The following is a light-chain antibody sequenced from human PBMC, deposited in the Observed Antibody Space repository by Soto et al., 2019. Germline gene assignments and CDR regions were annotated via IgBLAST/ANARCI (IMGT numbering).Light chain of an antibody. V-gene: IGKV1-5*03. J-gene: IGKJ4*01. CDR1: QNINTW. Sequence: DIQMTQSPSTLSASVGDRVTITCRASQNINTWLAWYQQKPGKAPYLLIYKASNLQSGVPSRVSGGASGTEFTLTISSLQPDDIATEYCQEYEAYPLTYGGGTKVEV. CDR3: QEYEAYPLT. CDR2: KAS.